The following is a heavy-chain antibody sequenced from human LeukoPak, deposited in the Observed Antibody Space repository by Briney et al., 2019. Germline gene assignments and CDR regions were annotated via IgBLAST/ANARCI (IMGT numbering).Heavy chain of an antibody. V-gene: IGHV3-64*01. CDR3: ARVKAGATISDFYYYYMDV. Sequence: GGSLRLSCAASGFTFSDYTMRWVRQAPGKGLEFVSAITRSGCNIHYANSVKGRFTMSRENSKYSLYLQMGGLRTEDMAVYHCARVKAGATISDFYYYYMDVWGKGTTVTVSS. J-gene: IGHJ6*03. D-gene: IGHD1-26*01. CDR2: ITRSGCNI. CDR1: GFTFSDYT.